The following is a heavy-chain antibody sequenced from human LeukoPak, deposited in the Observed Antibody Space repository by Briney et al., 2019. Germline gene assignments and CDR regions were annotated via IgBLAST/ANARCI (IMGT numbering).Heavy chain of an antibody. CDR3: ARDPARGVWFGESREDAFDI. CDR2: ISSSGSTI. Sequence: GGSLRLSCAASGFTFSDYYMSWIRQAPGKGLEWVSYISSSGSTIYYADSVKGRFTISRDNAKNSLYLQMNSLRAEDTAVYYCARDPARGVWFGESREDAFDIWGEGTMVTLCS. CDR1: GFTFSDYY. V-gene: IGHV3-11*01. J-gene: IGHJ3*02. D-gene: IGHD3-10*01.